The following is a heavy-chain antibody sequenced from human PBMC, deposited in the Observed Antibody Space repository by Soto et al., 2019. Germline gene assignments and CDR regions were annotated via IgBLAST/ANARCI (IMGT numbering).Heavy chain of an antibody. CDR3: ARGTRYYGMDV. CDR1: GGCFSPNY. V-gene: IGHV4-59*01. Sequence: SETLSLTCNVSGGCFSPNYWSWIRQPPGKGLEWVGYIYYGGTTSYNPSLTSRVTISVDTSKNQFSLRLSSVTAADTAVYYCARGTRYYGMDVWGQGTTVTVSS. CDR2: IYYGGTT. J-gene: IGHJ6*02.